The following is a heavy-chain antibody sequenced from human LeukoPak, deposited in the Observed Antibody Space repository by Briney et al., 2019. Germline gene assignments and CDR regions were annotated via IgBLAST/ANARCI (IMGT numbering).Heavy chain of an antibody. D-gene: IGHD5-12*01. CDR3: ARHSGYRSYYFDY. V-gene: IGHV4-4*09. CDR1: GGSITNYY. CDR2: IYTSGST. Sequence: KPSETLSLTCTVSGGSITNYYWSWIRQPPGKGLEGIGYIYTSGSTNYNPSLKSRVTISVDTSENQFSLNLSSVTAADTAVYYCARHSGYRSYYFDYWGQGTLVTVSS. J-gene: IGHJ4*02.